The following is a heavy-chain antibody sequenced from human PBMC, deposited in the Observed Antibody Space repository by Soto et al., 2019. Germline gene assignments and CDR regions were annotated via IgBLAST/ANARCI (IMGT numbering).Heavy chain of an antibody. CDR2: FRGSGGST. V-gene: IGHV3-23*01. D-gene: IGHD6-19*01. J-gene: IGHJ4*02. Sequence: GGSLRLSCAASGFTFSSYAMTWVRQAPGKGLEWGGSFRGSGGSTSYADSVKGRFTMSTDNCHNTPYVQMNSLRAEHTVVNFRAKGPARLVYVDYWGQGPRVTSPQ. CDR1: GFTFSSYA. CDR3: AKGPARLVYVDY.